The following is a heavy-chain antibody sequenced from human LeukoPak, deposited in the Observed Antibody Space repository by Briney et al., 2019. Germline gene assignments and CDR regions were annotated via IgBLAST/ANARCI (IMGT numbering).Heavy chain of an antibody. V-gene: IGHV3-21*01. CDR2: ISSSSSHI. CDR3: ATHYDYVWGSYRSAGY. J-gene: IGHJ4*02. D-gene: IGHD3-16*02. Sequence: PGGSLRLSCAASGFTFSSYSMNWVRQAPGKGLEWVSSISSSSSHIYYADSVKGRFTISRDNAKNSLYLQMNSLRAEDTAVYYCATHYDYVWGSYRSAGYWGQGTLVTVSS. CDR1: GFTFSSYS.